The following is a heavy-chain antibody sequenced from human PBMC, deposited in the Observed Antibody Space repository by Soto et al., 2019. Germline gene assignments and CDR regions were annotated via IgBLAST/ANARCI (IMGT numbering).Heavy chain of an antibody. V-gene: IGHV3-33*01. J-gene: IGHJ6*02. CDR2: IWYDGSNK. Sequence: GGSLRLSCAASGFTFSSYGMHWVRQAPGKGLEWVAVIWYDGSNKYYADSVKGRFTISRDNSKNTLYLQMNSLRAEDTAVYYCARGSYSYGSYGMDVWGQGTTVTVSS. CDR1: GFTFSSYG. D-gene: IGHD5-18*01. CDR3: ARGSYSYGSYGMDV.